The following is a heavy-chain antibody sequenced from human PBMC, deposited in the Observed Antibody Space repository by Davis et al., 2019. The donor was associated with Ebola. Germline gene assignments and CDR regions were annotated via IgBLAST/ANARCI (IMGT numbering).Heavy chain of an antibody. J-gene: IGHJ4*02. CDR1: GFTFSSYG. D-gene: IGHD5-24*01. CDR2: ISYDGSNK. V-gene: IGHV3-30*03. Sequence: GESLKISCAASGFTFSSYGMHWVRQAPGKGLEWVAVISYDGSNKYYADSVKGRFTISRDNSKNTLYLQMNSLRAEDTAVYYCARGDGYNYFDYWGQGTLVTVSS. CDR3: ARGDGYNYFDY.